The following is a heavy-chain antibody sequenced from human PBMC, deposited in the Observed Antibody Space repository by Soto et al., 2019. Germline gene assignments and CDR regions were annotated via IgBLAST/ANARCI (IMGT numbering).Heavy chain of an antibody. Sequence: GGSLRLSCAASGFTFDDYAMHWVRQAPGKGLEWVSGISWNSGSIGYADSVKGRFTISRDNAKNSLYLQMNSLRAEDTALYYCAKDATIAARPRALYYYYMDVWGKGTTVTVS. J-gene: IGHJ6*03. CDR3: AKDATIAARPRALYYYYMDV. CDR2: ISWNSGSI. V-gene: IGHV3-9*01. D-gene: IGHD6-6*01. CDR1: GFTFDDYA.